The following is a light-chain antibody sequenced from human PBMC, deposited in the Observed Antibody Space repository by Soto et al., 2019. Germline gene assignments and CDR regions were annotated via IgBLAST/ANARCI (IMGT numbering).Light chain of an antibody. CDR3: EQYESYWR. Sequence: DIQMTQSPSILSASVGDRVTITCRASQSIGSFLAWYQQKPGKTPKLLIYKASILEGGFPCTFSGSGFGTEVTLASSSLQPYDFATYYCEQYESYWRFGQVTKVDMK. CDR1: QSIGSF. CDR2: KAS. J-gene: IGKJ1*01. V-gene: IGKV1-5*03.